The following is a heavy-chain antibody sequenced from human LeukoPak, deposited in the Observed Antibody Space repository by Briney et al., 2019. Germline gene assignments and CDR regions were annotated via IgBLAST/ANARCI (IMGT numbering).Heavy chain of an antibody. Sequence: PGGSLRLSCAASGFTFSSYAMSWVRQAPGKGLEWVSAISGSGGSTYYADSVKGRFTISRDNSKNTLYLQMNSLRAEDTAVYYCARDALWRYCSSTSCLVYWGQGTLVTVSS. J-gene: IGHJ4*02. V-gene: IGHV3-23*01. CDR3: ARDALWRYCSSTSCLVY. CDR2: ISGSGGST. CDR1: GFTFSSYA. D-gene: IGHD2-2*01.